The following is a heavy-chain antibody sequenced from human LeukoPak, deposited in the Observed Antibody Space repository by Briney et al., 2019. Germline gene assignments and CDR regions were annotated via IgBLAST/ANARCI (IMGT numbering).Heavy chain of an antibody. CDR2: ISGSGGST. CDR3: AKDHYYDSSGYSDY. J-gene: IGHJ4*02. V-gene: IGHV3-23*01. D-gene: IGHD3-22*01. Sequence: PGGSLRLSCAASGFTFSSYAMSWVRQAPGKGLEWVSAISGSGGSTYYADSVKGRFTISRDNSKNTLYLQMNSLRAEDTAVYYCAKDHYYDSSGYSDYWGQGTLVTASS. CDR1: GFTFSSYA.